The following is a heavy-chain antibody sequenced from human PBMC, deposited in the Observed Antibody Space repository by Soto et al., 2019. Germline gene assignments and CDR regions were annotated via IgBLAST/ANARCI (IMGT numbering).Heavy chain of an antibody. J-gene: IGHJ4*02. CDR2: ISSSSSYI. V-gene: IGHV3-21*01. D-gene: IGHD1-26*01. Sequence: SLRLSCAASGFTFSSYSMNWVRQAPGKGLEWVSSISSSSSYIYYADSVKGRFTISRDNAKNSLYLQMNSLRAEDTAVYYCARVSEDEAYYFDYWGQGTLVTVSS. CDR3: ARVSEDEAYYFDY. CDR1: GFTFSSYS.